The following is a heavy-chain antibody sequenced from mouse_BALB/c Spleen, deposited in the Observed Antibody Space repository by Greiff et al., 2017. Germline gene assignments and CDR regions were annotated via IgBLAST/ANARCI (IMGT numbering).Heavy chain of an antibody. CDR1: GYTFTSYN. CDR3: ARSGDGYYNYYAMDY. Sequence: QVQLQQPGAELVKPGASVKMSCKASGYTFTSYNMHWVKQTPGQGLEWIGAIYPGNGDTSYNQKFKGKATLTADKSSSTAYMQLSSLTSEDSAVYYCARSGDGYYNYYAMDYWGQGTSVTVSS. J-gene: IGHJ4*01. D-gene: IGHD2-3*01. V-gene: IGHV1-12*01. CDR2: IYPGNGDT.